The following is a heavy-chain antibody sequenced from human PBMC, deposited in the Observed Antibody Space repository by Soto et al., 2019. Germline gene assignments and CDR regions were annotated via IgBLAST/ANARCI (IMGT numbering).Heavy chain of an antibody. CDR2: IYDSVTT. J-gene: IGHJ4*03. CDR1: SYIMESGHY. CDR3: ARSPQYYTPGSSPFDY. V-gene: IGHV4-38-2*01. D-gene: IGHD3-3*01. Sequence: PSETLSLTGVVSSYIMESGHYCGCVRQPPGKGLEWVGSIYDSVTTYYNPSLRSRVTISADTSKNQFSLSLTSVTAADTAVYYCARSPQYYTPGSSPFDYWGPGTMVTVSS.